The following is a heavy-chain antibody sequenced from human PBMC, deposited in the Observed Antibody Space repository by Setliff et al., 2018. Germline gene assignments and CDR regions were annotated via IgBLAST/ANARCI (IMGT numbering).Heavy chain of an antibody. CDR3: ARASHSYGSPNWFDP. CDR2: IFYNGNT. CDR1: GDFISSGGYT. J-gene: IGHJ5*02. D-gene: IGHD3-22*01. V-gene: IGHV4-31*03. Sequence: PSETLSLTFNVSGDFISSGGYTWNWIRQHPEMGLEWIGYIFYNGNTFYNPSLQSRVTISVDTSKNQFSLKLTSLNAADSAVYYCARASHSYGSPNWFDPWGPGTLVTVSS.